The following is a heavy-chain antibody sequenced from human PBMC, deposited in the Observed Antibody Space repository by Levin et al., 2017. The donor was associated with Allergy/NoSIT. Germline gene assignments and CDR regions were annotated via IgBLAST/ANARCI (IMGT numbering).Heavy chain of an antibody. CDR2: IDWDDDK. D-gene: IGHD3-10*01. J-gene: IGHJ4*02. V-gene: IGHV2-70*11. Sequence: GSGPTLVKPTQTLTLTCTFSGFSLSISGMCVSWIRQPPGKALEWLARIDWDDDKYYSTSLKTRLTISKDTSKNQVVLTMTNMDPVDTATYYCARIRSGSGSYLYDYWGQGTLVTVSS. CDR1: GFSLSISGMC. CDR3: ARIRSGSGSYLYDY.